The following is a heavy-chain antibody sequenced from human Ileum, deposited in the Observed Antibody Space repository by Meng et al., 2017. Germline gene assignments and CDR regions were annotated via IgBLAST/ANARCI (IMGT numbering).Heavy chain of an antibody. D-gene: IGHD1-26*01. V-gene: IGHV4-34*01. Sequence: VQHNQGASVVLKPPETLSPSSAVFGGSFNDCYWSWVLQSPGKGLEWIVQIHHSGRTNYKSSLERRVTISVDTSKSQFSLKLTSVTAADTAMYYCVRGPARETHDFDYWGQGALVTVSS. CDR1: GGSFNDCY. CDR3: VRGPARETHDFDY. CDR2: IHHSGRT. J-gene: IGHJ4*02.